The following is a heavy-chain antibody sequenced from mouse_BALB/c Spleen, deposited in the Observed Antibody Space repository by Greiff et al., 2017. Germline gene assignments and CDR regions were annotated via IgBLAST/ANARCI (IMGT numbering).Heavy chain of an antibody. V-gene: IGHV5-6-4*01. CDR1: GFTFSSYT. D-gene: IGHD1-1*01. Sequence: EVKLMESGGGLVKPGGSLKLSCAASGFTFSSYTMSWVRQTPEKRLEWVATISSGGSYTYYPDSVKGRFTISRDNAKNTLYLQMSSLKSEDTAMYYCTRDVHYYGSSTGYFDVWGAGTTVTVSS. CDR2: ISSGGSYT. CDR3: TRDVHYYGSSTGYFDV. J-gene: IGHJ1*01.